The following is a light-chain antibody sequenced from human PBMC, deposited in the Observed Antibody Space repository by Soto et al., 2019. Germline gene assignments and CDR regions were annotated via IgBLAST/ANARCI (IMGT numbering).Light chain of an antibody. J-gene: IGKJ1*01. CDR1: QTISSW. CDR2: KAS. Sequence: DVQITQSPSTLSVYVGDRVSITFRASQTISSWLAWYQQKPGKAPKLLIYKASTLKSGVPSRFSGSGSGTEFTLTISSLQTDDFATYYCKHYNSYSEAFGQGPKVDIK. CDR3: KHYNSYSEA. V-gene: IGKV1-5*03.